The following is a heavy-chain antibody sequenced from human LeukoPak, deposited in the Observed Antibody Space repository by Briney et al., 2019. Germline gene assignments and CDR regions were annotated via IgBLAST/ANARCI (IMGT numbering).Heavy chain of an antibody. V-gene: IGHV4-39*07. CDR2: IYYSGST. J-gene: IGHJ6*04. CDR1: GGSISSSSYY. D-gene: IGHD3-3*01. CDR3: ARGGITIFGVVNPPDV. Sequence: SETLSLTCTVSGGSISSSSYYWGWIRQPPGKGLEWIGSIYYSGSTYYNPSLKSRVTISVDTSKNQFSLKLSSVTAADTAMYYCARGGITIFGVVNPPDVWGKGTTVTVSS.